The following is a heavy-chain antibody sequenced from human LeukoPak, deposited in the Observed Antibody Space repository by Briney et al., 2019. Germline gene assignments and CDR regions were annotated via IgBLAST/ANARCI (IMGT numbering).Heavy chain of an antibody. CDR2: ISAYNGHT. V-gene: IGHV1-18*01. J-gene: IGHJ4*02. Sequence: ASVKVSCKASGYTFTSYGISWVRQAPGQGLEWMGWISAYNGHTNYAQKFQGRVTMTRDTSISTVYMELSSLRSDDTAVYYCAKTLYIAAAPGGLDYWGQGTLVTVSS. CDR3: AKTLYIAAAPGGLDY. CDR1: GYTFTSYG. D-gene: IGHD6-13*01.